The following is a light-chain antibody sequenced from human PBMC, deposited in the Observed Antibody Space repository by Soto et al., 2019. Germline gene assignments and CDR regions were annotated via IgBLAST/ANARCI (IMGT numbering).Light chain of an antibody. CDR3: QQYYDWPPT. J-gene: IGKJ1*01. CDR2: GAS. Sequence: EIVMTQSPATXSVSPGERATLSCRASQSISSSLAWYQQKPGQAPRLLIHGASTRATSNPARFSGSGSGAEFTLTISSLQSEDFALYYCQQYYDWPPTFGQGTKVDI. V-gene: IGKV3-15*01. CDR1: QSISSS.